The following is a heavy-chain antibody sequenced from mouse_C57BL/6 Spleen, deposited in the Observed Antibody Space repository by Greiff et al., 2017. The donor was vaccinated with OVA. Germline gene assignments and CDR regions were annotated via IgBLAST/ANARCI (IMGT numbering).Heavy chain of an antibody. CDR2: ISSGSSTI. D-gene: IGHD2-13*01. V-gene: IGHV5-17*01. Sequence: EVQVVESGGGLVKPGGSLKLSCAASGFTFSDYGLHWVRQAPEKGLEWVAYISSGSSTIYYADTVKGRFTISRDNAKNTLFLQMTSLRAEDTAVYYCARSVRYAMDYWGQGTSVTVSS. CDR1: GFTFSDYG. CDR3: ARSVRYAMDY. J-gene: IGHJ4*01.